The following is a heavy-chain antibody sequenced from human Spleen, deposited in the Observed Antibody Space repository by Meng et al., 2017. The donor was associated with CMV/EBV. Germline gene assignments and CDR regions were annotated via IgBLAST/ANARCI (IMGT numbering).Heavy chain of an antibody. CDR2: IIPIFATA. CDR1: GGTFSTYP. V-gene: IGHV1-69*05. J-gene: IGHJ4*02. D-gene: IGHD3-22*01. Sequence: SVKVSCKASGGTFSTYPITWVRQAPGQGLEWMGGIIPIFATANYAQKFHGRVTITTDQSTSTSYMELSSLRSEDTAVYYCARIHSSAYWGGFDYWGQGTLVTVSS. CDR3: ARIHSSAYWGGFDY.